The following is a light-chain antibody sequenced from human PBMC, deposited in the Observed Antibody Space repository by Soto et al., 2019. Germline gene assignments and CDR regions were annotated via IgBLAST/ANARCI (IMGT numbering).Light chain of an antibody. V-gene: IGLV2-23*02. J-gene: IGLJ1*01. CDR2: EVT. CDR3: CSYAGSSSFV. Sequence: QSALTQPASVSGSPGQSITISCTGTSSDVGKYNLVAWYQHHPGKGPKLIIYEVTERPSGVSNRFSGSKSGNTASLTISGLQAEDGTDYYCCSYAGSSSFVFGTGTKVTVL. CDR1: SSDVGKYNL.